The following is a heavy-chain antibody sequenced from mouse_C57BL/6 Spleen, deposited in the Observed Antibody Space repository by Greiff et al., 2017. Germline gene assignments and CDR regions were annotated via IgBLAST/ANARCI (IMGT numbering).Heavy chain of an antibody. J-gene: IGHJ2*01. V-gene: IGHV1-19*01. CDR3: ARRGGSYYFDY. D-gene: IGHD1-1*01. CDR2: INPYNGGT. Sequence: EVQLQQSGPVLVKPGASVKMSCKASGYTFTDYYMNWVKQSHGKSLEWIGVINPYNGGTSYNQKFKGKATLTVDTSSSTAYMELNSLTSEDSAVYYCARRGGSYYFDYWGQGTTLTVSS. CDR1: GYTFTDYY.